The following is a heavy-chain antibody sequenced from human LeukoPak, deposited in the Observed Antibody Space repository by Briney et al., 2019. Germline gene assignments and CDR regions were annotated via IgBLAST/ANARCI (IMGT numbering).Heavy chain of an antibody. D-gene: IGHD6-13*01. CDR3: ARAAGAAAGTYYYYYMDV. CDR1: GYTFTGYY. CDR2: INPNSGGT. V-gene: IGHV1-2*02. J-gene: IGHJ6*03. Sequence: ASVKVSCKASGYTFTGYYMHWVRQAPGQGLEWMGWINPNSGGTNYAQKFQGRVTMTRDTSISTAYMELSRLRSDDTAVYYCARAAGAAAGTYYYYYMDVWGKGTTVTVSS.